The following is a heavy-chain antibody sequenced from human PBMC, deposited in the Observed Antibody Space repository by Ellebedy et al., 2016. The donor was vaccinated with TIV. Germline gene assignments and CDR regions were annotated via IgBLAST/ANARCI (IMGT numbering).Heavy chain of an antibody. CDR1: GYTLTELS. D-gene: IGHD3-22*01. CDR2: FDPEDGQT. Sequence: ASVKVSCKVSGYTLTELSMHWVRQAPGKGLEWMGGFDPEDGQTIYAQKFQGRVTMTRDTSTSTVYMELSSLRSEDTAVYYCARGYDSSGRQEFDAFDIWGQGTMVTVSS. CDR3: ARGYDSSGRQEFDAFDI. J-gene: IGHJ3*02. V-gene: IGHV1-24*01.